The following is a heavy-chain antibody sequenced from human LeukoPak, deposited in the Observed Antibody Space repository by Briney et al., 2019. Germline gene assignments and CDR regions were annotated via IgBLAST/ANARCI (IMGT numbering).Heavy chain of an antibody. CDR3: ARGYLFITMVRGVFDY. D-gene: IGHD3-10*01. J-gene: IGHJ4*02. V-gene: IGHV4-34*01. Sequence: SETLSLTCAVYGGSFSGYYWSWIRQPPGKGLEWIGEINHSGSTNYNPSLRSRVTISVDTSKNQFSLKLSSVTAADTAVHYCARGYLFITMVRGVFDYWGQGTLVTVSS. CDR2: INHSGST. CDR1: GGSFSGYY.